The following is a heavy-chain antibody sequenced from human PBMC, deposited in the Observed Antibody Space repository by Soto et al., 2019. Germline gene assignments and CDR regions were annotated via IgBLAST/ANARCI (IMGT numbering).Heavy chain of an antibody. J-gene: IGHJ5*02. V-gene: IGHV4-31*03. Sequence: SETMSLTCSVSRAFINSGGFYYSWIRQPPGKGLEWLGYIFHSGSTLYTPSLRGRLTLSADTSRNQLSLHLTSVTAADTAVYYCVRGGIAGHWFDPWGQGILVTVSS. CDR3: VRGGIAGHWFDP. CDR1: RAFINSGGFY. CDR2: IFHSGST. D-gene: IGHD2-21*01.